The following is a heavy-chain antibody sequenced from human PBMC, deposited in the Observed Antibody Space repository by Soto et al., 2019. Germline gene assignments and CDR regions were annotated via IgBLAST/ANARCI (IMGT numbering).Heavy chain of an antibody. CDR3: AGQLPVGATSWFDP. V-gene: IGHV4-39*01. J-gene: IGHJ5*02. Sequence: SDTLSLTCSVSGGSINSDDSFWGWVRQSPGKGLEWIGSLYYGGSTFYHPSLKSRVTISLDTSKNQFSLRLTSVTAADTAIYYCAGQLPVGATSWFDPWGQGTLVTVSS. CDR1: GGSINSDDSF. CDR2: LYYGGST. D-gene: IGHD1-26*01.